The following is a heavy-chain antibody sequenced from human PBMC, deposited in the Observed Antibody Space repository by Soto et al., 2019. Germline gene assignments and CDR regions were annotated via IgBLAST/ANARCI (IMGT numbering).Heavy chain of an antibody. J-gene: IGHJ4*02. CDR1: GFTFSSYA. CDR3: AKGVHYGSGSQSSGFDY. D-gene: IGHD3-10*01. CDR2: ISGSGGTT. Sequence: EVQLLESGGGLVQPGGSLRLSCAASGFTFSSYAMSWVRQAPGKGLEWVSAISGSGGTTHYADSVKGRFTISRDNSENTLYLQMNSLTAEDTAVYYCAKGVHYGSGSQSSGFDYWGQGTLVTVSS. V-gene: IGHV3-23*01.